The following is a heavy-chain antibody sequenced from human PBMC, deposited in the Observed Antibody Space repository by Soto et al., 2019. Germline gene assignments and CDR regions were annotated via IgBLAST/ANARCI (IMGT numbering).Heavy chain of an antibody. Sequence: QMQLVESGGGVVQPGGSLRLSCAASGFTFNRDAIHWVRQAPGKGLEWVARISFDGSNKQYADSLKGRFTISRDNSKNTMSLQMNSLRPEDTAVYYCTRDGGSYYSTRYYFASWGQGTLVTFSS. J-gene: IGHJ4*02. D-gene: IGHD2-15*01. CDR3: TRDGGSYYSTRYYFAS. V-gene: IGHV3-30-3*01. CDR2: ISFDGSNK. CDR1: GFTFNRDA.